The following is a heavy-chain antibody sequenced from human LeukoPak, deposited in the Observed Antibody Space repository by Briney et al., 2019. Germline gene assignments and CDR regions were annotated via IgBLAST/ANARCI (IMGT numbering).Heavy chain of an antibody. J-gene: IGHJ5*02. CDR3: AHSGGVTKYGDYPQDHNWFDP. Sequence: GASVKVSCKASGYTFTGYYMHWVRQAPGQGLEWMGWINPNSGGTNYAQKFQGRVTMTRDTSISTAYMELSRLRSDDTAVYYCAHSGGVTKYGDYPQDHNWFDPWGQGTLVTVSS. CDR1: GYTFTGYY. D-gene: IGHD4-17*01. CDR2: INPNSGGT. V-gene: IGHV1-2*02.